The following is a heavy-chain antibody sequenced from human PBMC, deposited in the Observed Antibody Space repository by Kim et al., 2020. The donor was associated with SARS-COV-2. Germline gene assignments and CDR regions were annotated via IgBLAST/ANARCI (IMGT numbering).Heavy chain of an antibody. CDR3: AQSTYYGDPPDC. D-gene: IGHD4-17*01. J-gene: IGHJ4*02. V-gene: IGHV3-53*04. Sequence: YYADSVKGRFTISRHNSKNTLYLQMNSLRAEDTAVYYCAQSTYYGDPPDCWGQGTLVTVSS.